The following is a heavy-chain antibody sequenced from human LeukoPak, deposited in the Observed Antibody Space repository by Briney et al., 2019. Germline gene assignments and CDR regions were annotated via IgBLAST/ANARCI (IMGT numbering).Heavy chain of an antibody. Sequence: GGSLRLSCAASGFTFSSYAMSWVRQAPGKGLKWVSAISGSGGSTYYADSVKGRFTISRDNSKNTLYLQMNSLRAKDTAVYYCANGLAYCGGDCYRAGAFDIWGQGTMVTVSS. CDR3: ANGLAYCGGDCYRAGAFDI. CDR2: ISGSGGST. V-gene: IGHV3-23*01. D-gene: IGHD2-21*02. CDR1: GFTFSSYA. J-gene: IGHJ3*02.